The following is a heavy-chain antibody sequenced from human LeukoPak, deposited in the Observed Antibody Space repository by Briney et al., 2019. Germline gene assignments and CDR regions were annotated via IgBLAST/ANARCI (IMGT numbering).Heavy chain of an antibody. CDR3: AKVRMGELQRDYYFDY. CDR1: GFTFSSYA. V-gene: IGHV3-23*01. Sequence: PGGSLRLSCAASGFTFSSYAMSCVRQAPGKGLEWGSAISGSGGSTYYADSVKGRFTISRDNSKNTLYLQVNSLRAEDTAVYYCAKVRMGELQRDYYFDYWGQGTLVTVSS. J-gene: IGHJ4*02. CDR2: ISGSGGST. D-gene: IGHD3-16*01.